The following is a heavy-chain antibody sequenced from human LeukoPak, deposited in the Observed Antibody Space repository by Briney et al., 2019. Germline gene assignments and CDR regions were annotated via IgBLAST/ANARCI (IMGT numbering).Heavy chain of an antibody. CDR2: IYYTTNP. CDR1: GGSIRNHF. CDR3: ERDRNYFDA. J-gene: IGHJ5*02. V-gene: IGHV4-59*11. Sequence: PSETLSLTCSVSGGSIRNHFWSWIRLPPGKGLEWIGNIYYTTNPNYSPSLATRVTISVDTSKNQLSLNLNSVSAADTAIYYCERDRNYFDAWGQGTRVTVSS. D-gene: IGHD4-11*01.